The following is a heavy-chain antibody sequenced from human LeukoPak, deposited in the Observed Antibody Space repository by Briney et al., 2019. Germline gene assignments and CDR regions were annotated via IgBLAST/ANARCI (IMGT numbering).Heavy chain of an antibody. CDR3: ARGTDYDILTGYSAYYSMDV. CDR1: GFTVSSNY. D-gene: IGHD3-9*01. Sequence: GGSLRLSCAASGFTVSSNYMSWVRQAPGKGLEWASVIYSGGSTYYADSVKGRFTISRDNSKNTLYLQMNSLRAEDTAVYYCARGTDYDILTGYSAYYSMDVWGKGTTVTISS. J-gene: IGHJ6*03. V-gene: IGHV3-53*01. CDR2: IYSGGST.